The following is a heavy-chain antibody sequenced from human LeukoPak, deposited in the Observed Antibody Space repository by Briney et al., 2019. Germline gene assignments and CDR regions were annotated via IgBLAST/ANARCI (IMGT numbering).Heavy chain of an antibody. V-gene: IGHV3-33*01. CDR1: TFTFSSYG. D-gene: IGHD3-10*01. CDR2: IWFDGSKR. Sequence: GRSLRLSCAASTFTFSSYGMHWVRQAPGKGLEWVAMIWFDGSKRYYAESVKGRFTISRHNPKNTLYLQINSLRAEDTAVYYCARDRGSGSYEGYYSDYWGQGTLVTVSS. J-gene: IGHJ4*02. CDR3: ARDRGSGSYEGYYSDY.